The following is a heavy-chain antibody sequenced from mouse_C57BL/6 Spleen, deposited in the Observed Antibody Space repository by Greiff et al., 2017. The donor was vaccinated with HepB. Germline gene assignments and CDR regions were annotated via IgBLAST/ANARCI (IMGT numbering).Heavy chain of an antibody. V-gene: IGHV1-69*01. J-gene: IGHJ3*01. CDR1: GYTFTSYW. Sequence: QVQLQQPGAELVMPGASVKLSCKASGYTFTSYWMHWVKQRPGQGLEWIGEIDPSDSYTNYNQKFKGKSTLTVDKSSSTAYMQLSSLTSEDSAVYYCARSNYSNFAYWGQGTLVTVSA. D-gene: IGHD2-5*01. CDR3: ARSNYSNFAY. CDR2: IDPSDSYT.